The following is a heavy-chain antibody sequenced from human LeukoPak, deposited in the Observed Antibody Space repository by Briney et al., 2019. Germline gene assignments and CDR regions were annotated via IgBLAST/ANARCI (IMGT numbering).Heavy chain of an antibody. CDR2: IGTAGDP. CDR1: GFTFSSYD. CDR3: ARGGYCSGGSCYPGGWYFDL. V-gene: IGHV3-13*05. Sequence: GGSLRLSCAASGFTFSSYDMHWVRQATGKGLEWVSAIGTAGDPYYPGSVKGRFTISRENAKNSLYLQMNSLRAGDTAMYYCARGGYCSGGSCYPGGWYFDLWGRGTLVTVSS. J-gene: IGHJ2*01. D-gene: IGHD2-15*01.